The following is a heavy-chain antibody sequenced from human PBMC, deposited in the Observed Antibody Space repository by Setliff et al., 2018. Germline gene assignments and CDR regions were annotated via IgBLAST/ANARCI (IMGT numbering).Heavy chain of an antibody. D-gene: IGHD2-15*01. Sequence: GGSLRLSCAASGFSVSSNYMSWVRQAPGKGLEWVSVIYSGDSGGSTYYADSVKGRFTVSRDNSMNTLYLQMHGLRAEDTAVYYCARYCSSGSCYYDAFDVWGQGTMVT. CDR1: GFSVSSNY. J-gene: IGHJ3*01. CDR3: ARYCSSGSCYYDAFDV. CDR2: IYSGDSGGST. V-gene: IGHV3-53*01.